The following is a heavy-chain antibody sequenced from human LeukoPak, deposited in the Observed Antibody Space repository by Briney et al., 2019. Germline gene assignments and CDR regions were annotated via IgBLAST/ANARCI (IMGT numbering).Heavy chain of an antibody. CDR3: AKAGYGGSSTTTYGDA. Sequence: GGSLRLSCAASGFTFSSYAMHWVRQAPGKGLEWVAIISHDGRSKYYADSVKGRFTISRDNSRYTLYLQMNSLRVEDTAVYYCAKAGYGGSSTTTYGDAWGQGTLVTVST. V-gene: IGHV3-30*04. CDR1: GFTFSSYA. J-gene: IGHJ5*02. CDR2: ISHDGRSK. D-gene: IGHD4-17*01.